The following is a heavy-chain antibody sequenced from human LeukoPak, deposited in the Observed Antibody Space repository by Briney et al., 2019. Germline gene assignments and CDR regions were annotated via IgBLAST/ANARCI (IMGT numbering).Heavy chain of an antibody. Sequence: PGGSLRLSCAASGFTFSTYWMSWVRQAPGKGLEWMANIKQDGSEKYYVDSVKGRFTISRDNAENSLYLQMNSLRAEDTAVYYCATERRDYDSSGYYRWGQGTLVTVSS. V-gene: IGHV3-7*03. CDR2: IKQDGSEK. J-gene: IGHJ5*02. D-gene: IGHD3-22*01. CDR3: ATERRDYDSSGYYR. CDR1: GFTFSTYW.